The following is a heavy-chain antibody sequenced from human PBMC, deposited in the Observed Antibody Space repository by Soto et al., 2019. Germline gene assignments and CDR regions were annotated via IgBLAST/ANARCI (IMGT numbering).Heavy chain of an antibody. J-gene: IGHJ4*02. V-gene: IGHV3-73*02. Sequence: EVQLVESGGDLVQPGGSLKLSCAASGFTFSGSAMHWVRQASGKGLEWVGHIRRRAKNYATVYAASVKGRFIISRDDSKDTAYPPMNSPKTGDPAVYYFSRTFDGSDYFPPRFDYWGQGTLVTVSS. CDR2: IRRRAKNYAT. CDR1: GFTFSGSA. D-gene: IGHD3-22*01. CDR3: SRTFDGSDYFPPRFDY.